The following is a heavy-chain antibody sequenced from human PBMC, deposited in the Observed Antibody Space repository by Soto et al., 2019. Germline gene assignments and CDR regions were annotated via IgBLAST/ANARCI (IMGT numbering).Heavy chain of an antibody. CDR3: TRRGCSTTGCYFN. Sequence: GGSLSLSCAASGFPFSSYWMHWVRQAPGKGLVWVSRINGDGSSTSYADSVKGRFTFSRDNAKNTLFLQMNSLRAEDAAVYYCTRRGCSTTGCYFNWGRGTLVTVSS. CDR1: GFPFSSYW. CDR2: INGDGSST. D-gene: IGHD2-2*01. V-gene: IGHV3-74*01. J-gene: IGHJ4*02.